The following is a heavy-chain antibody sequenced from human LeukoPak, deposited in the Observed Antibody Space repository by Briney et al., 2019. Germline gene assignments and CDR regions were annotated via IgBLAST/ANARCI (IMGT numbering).Heavy chain of an antibody. CDR1: GAPISSNNW. CDR3: ARLGSLDL. J-gene: IGHJ2*01. CDR2: IYHSGST. Sequence: SGTLSLTCAVSGAPISSNNWWWSWVRQPPGKGLEWIGEIYHSGSTNYNPSLKSRVTISVDKSKNQFSLKLSSVTAADTAVYYCARLGSLDLWGRGTLVTVSS. D-gene: IGHD1-26*01. V-gene: IGHV4-4*02.